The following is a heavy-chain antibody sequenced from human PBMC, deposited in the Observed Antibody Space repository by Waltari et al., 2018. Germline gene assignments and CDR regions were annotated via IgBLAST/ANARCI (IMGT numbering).Heavy chain of an antibody. CDR2: INPSGGST. V-gene: IGHV1-46*01. D-gene: IGHD3-3*01. CDR3: ARDIQTPPYDFWSGYYDY. Sequence: QVQRVQSGAEVKKPGASVKVSCKASGYTFTRYYIHWLRQAPAQGLEWMGIINPSGGSTSYAQKFQGRVHMTRDTSTSTVYMELSSLRSEDTAVYYCARDIQTPPYDFWSGYYDYWGQGTLVTVSS. J-gene: IGHJ4*02. CDR1: GYTFTRYY.